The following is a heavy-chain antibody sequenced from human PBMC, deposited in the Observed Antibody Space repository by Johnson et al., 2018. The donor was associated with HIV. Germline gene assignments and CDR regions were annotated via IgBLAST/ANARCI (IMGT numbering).Heavy chain of an antibody. CDR1: GFTFSSYA. V-gene: IGHV3-30-3*01. CDR3: ARDRSSGWYGRVDAFDI. Sequence: QVQLVESGGGVVQPGRSLRLSCAASGFTFSSYAMHWVRQAPGKGLEWVAVISYDGSNKYSADSVKGRFTISRDNSKNTLYLQMNSLRAQDTAVYYCARDRSSGWYGRVDAFDIWGQGTMVTVSS. D-gene: IGHD6-19*01. CDR2: ISYDGSNK. J-gene: IGHJ3*02.